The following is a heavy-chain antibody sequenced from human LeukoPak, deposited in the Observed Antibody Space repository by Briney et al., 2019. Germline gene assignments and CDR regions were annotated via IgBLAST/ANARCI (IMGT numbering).Heavy chain of an antibody. CDR3: ARTKLNYGSGSYPFDY. D-gene: IGHD3-10*01. CDR2: INHSGST. J-gene: IGHJ4*02. CDR1: GGSFSGYY. Sequence: SETLSLTCAVYGGSFSGYYWSWIRQPPGKGLEWIGEINHSGSTNYNPSIKSRVTISVDTSKNQFSLKLSSVTAADTAVYYCARTKLNYGSGSYPFDYWGQGTLVTVSS. V-gene: IGHV4-34*01.